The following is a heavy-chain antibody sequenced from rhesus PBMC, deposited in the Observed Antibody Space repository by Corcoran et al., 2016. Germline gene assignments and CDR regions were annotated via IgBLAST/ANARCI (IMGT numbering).Heavy chain of an antibody. CDR1: GSSISGYY. D-gene: IGHD4-23*01. CDR2: IDGNSAST. J-gene: IGHJ5-1*01. Sequence: QVRLQQWGEGLVKPSETLSLTCAVYGSSISGYYWSWIRQPPGKGLEWIGNIDGNSASTNSNPSLKNRVTISKDTSKNQFSLKLSSVTAADTAVYYCASAYSKLIVRFDVWGPGVLVTVSS. CDR3: ASAYSKLIVRFDV. V-gene: IGHV4-73*01.